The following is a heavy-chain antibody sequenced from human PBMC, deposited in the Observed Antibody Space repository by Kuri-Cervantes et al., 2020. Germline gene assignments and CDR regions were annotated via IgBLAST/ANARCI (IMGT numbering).Heavy chain of an antibody. V-gene: IGHV1-2*02. CDR3: ARLASGWQGWFDP. J-gene: IGHJ5*02. CDR1: GYTFSGYY. Sequence: ASVKVSCKASGYTFSGYYMHWVRQAPGQGLEWMGWINPNSGGTNCAQKFQGRVTMTRDKSISTAYLQWSSLEASDTAMYYCARLASGWQGWFDPWGQGTLVTVSS. CDR2: INPNSGGT. D-gene: IGHD2-15*01.